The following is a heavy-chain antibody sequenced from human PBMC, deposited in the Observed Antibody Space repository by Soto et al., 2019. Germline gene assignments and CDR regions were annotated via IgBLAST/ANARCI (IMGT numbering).Heavy chain of an antibody. Sequence: GGSLRLSCAASGFTFNNYAMSWVRQAPGKGLEWVSAISGSGGSTYYADSVKGRFTISRDNSKNTLYLQMNSLRAEDTAVYYCAKGATLKGPLWFGELTHYYYYGMDVWGQGTTVTVSS. CDR1: GFTFNNYA. CDR2: ISGSGGST. D-gene: IGHD3-10*01. CDR3: AKGATLKGPLWFGELTHYYYYGMDV. V-gene: IGHV3-23*01. J-gene: IGHJ6*02.